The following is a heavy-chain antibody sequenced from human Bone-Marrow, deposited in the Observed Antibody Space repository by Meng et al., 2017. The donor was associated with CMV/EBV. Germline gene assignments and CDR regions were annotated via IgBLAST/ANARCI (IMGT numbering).Heavy chain of an antibody. CDR2: INPNTGGT. J-gene: IGHJ4*02. CDR1: GYTLTAYY. D-gene: IGHD3-3*01. V-gene: IGHV1-2*02. Sequence: ASVKVSCKTSGYTLTAYYMHWVRQAPGEGLEWMGWINPNTGGTNYAQKFQGRITMTRDTSIRTACMELSSLRSDDTAVYYCARAYDFWSGYYTYYFDYWGQGTLVTVSS. CDR3: ARAYDFWSGYYTYYFDY.